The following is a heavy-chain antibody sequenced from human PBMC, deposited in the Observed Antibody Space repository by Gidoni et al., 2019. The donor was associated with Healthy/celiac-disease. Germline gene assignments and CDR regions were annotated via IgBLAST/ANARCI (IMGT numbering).Heavy chain of an antibody. V-gene: IGHV3-23*01. CDR3: AKDVRDLNYYDSRAIEGNY. CDR1: GFTFSSYA. CDR2: ISGSGGST. D-gene: IGHD3-22*01. J-gene: IGHJ4*02. Sequence: EVQLLESGGGLVQPGGSLRLSCAASGFTFSSYAMSWVRQAPGKGLGWVSAISGSGGSTYYADSVKGRFTISRDNSKNTLYLQMNSLRAEDTAVYYCAKDVRDLNYYDSRAIEGNYWGQGTLVTVSS.